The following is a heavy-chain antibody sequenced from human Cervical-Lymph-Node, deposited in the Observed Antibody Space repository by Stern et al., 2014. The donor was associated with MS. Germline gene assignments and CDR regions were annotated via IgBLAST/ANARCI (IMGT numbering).Heavy chain of an antibody. CDR1: GFTFSRSG. D-gene: IGHD4-23*01. CDR2: IWYDGSNR. J-gene: IGHJ1*01. V-gene: IGHV3-33*01. Sequence: QVQLVESGGGVVQPGRSLRLSCAASGFTFSRSGMHLVRQAPGKGLEWLASIWYDGSNRYYADSVKGRFTISRDNSKNTLYLQMNSLRAEDTAVYYCAREGGNTAEYFQHWGQGTLVTVSS. CDR3: AREGGNTAEYFQH.